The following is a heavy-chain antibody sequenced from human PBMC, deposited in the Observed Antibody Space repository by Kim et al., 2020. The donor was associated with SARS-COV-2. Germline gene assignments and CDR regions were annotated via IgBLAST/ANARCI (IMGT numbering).Heavy chain of an antibody. CDR3: AKVRDEGNYYDRSGHSYAGDFDF. D-gene: IGHD3-22*01. CDR1: GFTFINYG. J-gene: IGHJ4*02. Sequence: GGSLRLSCAASGFTFINYGMHWVRQTPGKGLDWVAFISFDVTNKYYVDSVKGRFPISRDTPRNTLFLQMNSLRPEDTAVYYCAKVRDEGNYYDRSGHSYAGDFDFWGQGTLVTVSS. CDR2: ISFDVTNK. V-gene: IGHV3-30*18.